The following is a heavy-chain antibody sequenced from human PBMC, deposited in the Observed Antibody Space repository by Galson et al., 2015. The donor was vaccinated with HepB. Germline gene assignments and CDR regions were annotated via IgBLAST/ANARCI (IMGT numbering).Heavy chain of an antibody. CDR3: ARGGGYQLLFPNYYGMDV. CDR2: IYSGGST. D-gene: IGHD2-2*01. CDR1: GFTVSSNY. V-gene: IGHV3-66*02. Sequence: SLRLSCAASGFTVSSNYMSWVRQAPGKGLEWVSVIYSGGSTYYADSVKGRFTISRDNSKNTLYLQMNSLRAEDTAVYYCARGGGYQLLFPNYYGMDVWGQGTAVTVSS. J-gene: IGHJ6*02.